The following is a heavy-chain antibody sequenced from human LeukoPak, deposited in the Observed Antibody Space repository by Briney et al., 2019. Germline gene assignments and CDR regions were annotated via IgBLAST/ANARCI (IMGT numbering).Heavy chain of an antibody. V-gene: IGHV1-2*02. J-gene: IGHJ4*02. CDR1: GYTFTGYY. CDR2: INPNSGGT. CDR3: ARGSSSWYVRPYDY. D-gene: IGHD6-13*01. Sequence: GASVKVSCKASGYTFTGYYMHWVRQAPGQGLEWMGWINPNSGGTNYAQKFQGRVTMTRNTSISTAYMELSSLRSEDTAVYYCARGSSSWYVRPYDYWGQGTLVTVSS.